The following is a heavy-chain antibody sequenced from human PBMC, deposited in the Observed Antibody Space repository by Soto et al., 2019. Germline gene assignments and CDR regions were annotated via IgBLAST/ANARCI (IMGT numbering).Heavy chain of an antibody. J-gene: IGHJ4*02. V-gene: IGHV3-11*03. Sequence: PGGSLRLSCAASGFTFSDYYMNWIRQAPGKGLEWVSYISSSSSYTNYADSVKGRFTISRDNAKNSLYLQMNSLRAEDTAVYYCARYSGSYYFDYWGQGTLVTVSS. CDR1: GFTFSDYY. D-gene: IGHD1-26*01. CDR2: ISSSSSYT. CDR3: ARYSGSYYFDY.